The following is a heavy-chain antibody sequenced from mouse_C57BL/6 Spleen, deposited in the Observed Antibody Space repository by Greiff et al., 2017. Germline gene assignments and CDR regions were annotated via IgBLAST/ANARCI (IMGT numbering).Heavy chain of an antibody. CDR2: IYPGDGDT. J-gene: IGHJ2*01. Sequence: VQVVESGAELVKPGASVKISCKASGYAFSSYWMNWVKQRPGKGLEWIGQIYPGDGDTNYNGQFKGKATLTADKSSSTAYMQLSSLTSEDSAVYFCARGITTVVADYWGQGTTLTVSS. D-gene: IGHD1-1*01. CDR3: ARGITTVVADY. V-gene: IGHV1-80*01. CDR1: GYAFSSYW.